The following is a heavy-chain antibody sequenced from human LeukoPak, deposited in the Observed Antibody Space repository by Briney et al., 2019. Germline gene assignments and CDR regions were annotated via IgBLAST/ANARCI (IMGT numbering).Heavy chain of an antibody. D-gene: IGHD5-24*01. CDR2: IKQDGSEK. J-gene: IGHJ5*02. CDR3: ARASDPWLQLT. CDR1: GFTFSNYW. Sequence: EGSLRLSCAASGFTFSNYWMIWVRQAPGKGLEWVANIKQDGSEKRYADSVRGRFTVSRDNAHTSLYLQMSSLRAEDTALYYCARASDPWLQLTWGQGTLVTVSS. V-gene: IGHV3-7*05.